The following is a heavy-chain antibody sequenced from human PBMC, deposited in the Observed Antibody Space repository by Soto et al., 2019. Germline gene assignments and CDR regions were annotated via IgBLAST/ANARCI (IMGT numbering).Heavy chain of an antibody. J-gene: IGHJ3*02. Sequence: GGSLRLSCAASGFTFSYYYMSWIRQAPGKGLEWVSYISSSGSTIYYADSVKGRFTISRDNAKNSLYLQMNSLRAEDTAVYYCAREDSSSWSAFDIWGQGTMVTVSS. CDR2: ISSSGSTI. V-gene: IGHV3-11*01. D-gene: IGHD6-13*01. CDR3: AREDSSSWSAFDI. CDR1: GFTFSYYY.